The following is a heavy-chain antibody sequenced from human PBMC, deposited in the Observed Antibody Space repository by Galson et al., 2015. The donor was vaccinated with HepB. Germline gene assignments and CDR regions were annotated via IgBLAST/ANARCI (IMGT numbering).Heavy chain of an antibody. CDR2: ISAYNGNT. Sequence: SVKVSCKASGYTFTSYGISWVRQAPGQGLEWMGWISAYNGNTNYAQKLQGRVTMTTDTSTSTAYMELRSLRSDDTAVYYCATWYSGSYYSPRPFDYWSQGTLVTVSS. V-gene: IGHV1-18*01. J-gene: IGHJ4*02. D-gene: IGHD1-26*01. CDR3: ATWYSGSYYSPRPFDY. CDR1: GYTFTSYG.